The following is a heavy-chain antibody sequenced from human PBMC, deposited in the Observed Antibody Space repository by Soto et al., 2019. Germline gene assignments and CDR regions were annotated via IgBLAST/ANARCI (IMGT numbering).Heavy chain of an antibody. V-gene: IGHV4-59*10. Sequence: SETLSLTCAVYGGPISSYYWNWIRQPAGKGLEWIGRIYTSGSTNYNPSLKSRVTMSVDTSKNQFSLKLSSVTAADTAVYYCARACSSNNCYDGFGYWGQGTLVTVSS. CDR3: ARACSSNNCYDGFGY. CDR2: IYTSGST. J-gene: IGHJ4*02. D-gene: IGHD2-2*01. CDR1: GGPISSYY.